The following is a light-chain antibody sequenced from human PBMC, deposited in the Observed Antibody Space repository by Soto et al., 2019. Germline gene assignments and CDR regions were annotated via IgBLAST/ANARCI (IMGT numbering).Light chain of an antibody. V-gene: IGKV1-9*01. CDR1: QGIGSY. Sequence: DIQLTQSPSFLSASVVDRVTITCRASQGIGSYLAWYQQKPGKAPKLLIYTASTLQSGVPSRFSGSGSGAEFTLTIISLQPEDFATYYCQQFNDYPITFGQGTRLEIK. J-gene: IGKJ5*01. CDR2: TAS. CDR3: QQFNDYPIT.